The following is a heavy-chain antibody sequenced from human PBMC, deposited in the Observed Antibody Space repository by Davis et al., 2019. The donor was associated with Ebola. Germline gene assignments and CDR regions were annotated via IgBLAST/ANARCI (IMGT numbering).Heavy chain of an antibody. J-gene: IGHJ6*02. D-gene: IGHD3-16*01. CDR1: GYTFTSYG. V-gene: IGHV1-18*01. Sequence: ASVKVSCKASGYTFTSYGISWVRQAPGQGLEWMGWISAYNGNTNYAQKLQGRVTMTTDTSTSTAYMELRSLRSDDTAVYYCAKELGDLDLYYYVMDVWGQGTTVTVSS. CDR2: ISAYNGNT. CDR3: AKELGDLDLYYYVMDV.